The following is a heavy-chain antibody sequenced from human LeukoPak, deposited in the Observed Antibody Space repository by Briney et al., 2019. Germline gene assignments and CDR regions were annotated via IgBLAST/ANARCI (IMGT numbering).Heavy chain of an antibody. Sequence: ASVKVSCKASGYTFTSYDINWVRQATGQGLEWMGWMNPNSGNTGYAQKFQGRVTITADESTSTAYMELSSLRSEDTAVYYCARDGVYGDYGPYYFDYWGQGTLVTVSS. CDR1: GYTFTSYD. CDR2: MNPNSGNT. D-gene: IGHD4-17*01. CDR3: ARDGVYGDYGPYYFDY. J-gene: IGHJ4*02. V-gene: IGHV1-8*01.